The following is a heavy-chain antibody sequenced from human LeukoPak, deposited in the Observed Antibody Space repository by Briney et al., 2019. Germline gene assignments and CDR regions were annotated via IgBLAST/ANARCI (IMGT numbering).Heavy chain of an antibody. V-gene: IGHV1-69*05. D-gene: IGHD4-23*01. CDR2: IIPIFGTA. Sequence: SVTVSCKASGGTFSSYAISWVRQAPGQGLEWMGGIIPIFGTANYAQKFQGRVTITTDESTSTAYMELSSLRSEDTAVYYCARGKDYGGNSDTFRFDYWGQGTLVTVSS. CDR1: GGTFSSYA. CDR3: ARGKDYGGNSDTFRFDY. J-gene: IGHJ4*02.